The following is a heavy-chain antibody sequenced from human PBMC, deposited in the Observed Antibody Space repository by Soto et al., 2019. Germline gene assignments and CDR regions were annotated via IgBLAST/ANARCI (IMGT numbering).Heavy chain of an antibody. Sequence: QLQLQESGPGLVKPSETVSLTCSVPAAYIRATNFYWGWIRQPPGKGLEWIGSFHDNGDTYSNPSLETGIIISEDTSRSLLSLMRTSVTAADTAVYCCGRGMSGIQLWFPHYVDFWGQGTVVTVSS. V-gene: IGHV4-39*01. D-gene: IGHD5-18*01. J-gene: IGHJ4*02. CDR1: AAYIRATNFY. CDR2: FHDNGDT. CDR3: GRGMSGIQLWFPHYVDF.